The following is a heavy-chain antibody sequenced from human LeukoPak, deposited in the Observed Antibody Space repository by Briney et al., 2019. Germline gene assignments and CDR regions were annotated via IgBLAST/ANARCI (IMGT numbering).Heavy chain of an antibody. V-gene: IGHV1-46*01. CDR1: GYTFTSYY. CDR2: INPSGGST. J-gene: IGHJ6*04. CDR3: ARSPHYYGMDV. Sequence: ASVKVSCKASGYTFTSYYMHWVRQAPGQGLEWMGIINPSGGSTSYAQKFRGRVTMIRDTSTSTVYMELSSLRSEDTAVYYCARSPHYYGMDVWGKGTTVTVSS.